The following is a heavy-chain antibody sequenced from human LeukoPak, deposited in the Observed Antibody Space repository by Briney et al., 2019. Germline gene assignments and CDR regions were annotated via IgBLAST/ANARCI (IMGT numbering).Heavy chain of an antibody. V-gene: IGHV3-23*01. CDR1: GFTFSNYA. D-gene: IGHD7-27*01. CDR3: AKNGDGQCSSHLDS. Sequence: PGGSLRLSCALSGFTFSNYAMTWVRQAPGKGLEWVSGISGSGGSTYYVDSVKGRFPFSRDNSKNTLYLQMNSLSEEDPALYFCAKNGDGQCSSHLDSWGQGNRVTVSS. CDR2: ISGSGGST. J-gene: IGHJ4*02.